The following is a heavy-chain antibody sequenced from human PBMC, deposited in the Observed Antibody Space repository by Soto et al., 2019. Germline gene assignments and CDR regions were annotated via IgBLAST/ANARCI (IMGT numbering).Heavy chain of an antibody. J-gene: IGHJ4*02. V-gene: IGHV4-59*01. D-gene: IGHD3-22*01. Sequence: SETLSLTCTVSGGSISSYYWSWIRQPPGKGLEWIGYIYYSGSTNYNPSLKSRVTISVDTSKNQFSLKLSSVTAADTAVYYCARNYYDSSGYYDYWGQGTLVTVSS. CDR2: IYYSGST. CDR3: ARNYYDSSGYYDY. CDR1: GGSISSYY.